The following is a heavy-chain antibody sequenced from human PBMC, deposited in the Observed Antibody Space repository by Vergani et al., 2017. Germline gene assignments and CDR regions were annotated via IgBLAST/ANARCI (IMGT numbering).Heavy chain of an antibody. CDR1: GFTFSSYA. CDR3: VHIVATPAPYDAFDI. CDR2: IRYDGSNK. Sequence: QVQLVESGGGVVQPGRSLRLSCAASGFTFSSYAMHWVRQAPGKGLEWVAFIRYDGSNKYYADSVKGRFTISRDNSKNTLYLQMNSLRAEDTAVYYCVHIVATPAPYDAFDIWGQGTMVTVSS. J-gene: IGHJ3*02. V-gene: IGHV3-30*02. D-gene: IGHD5-12*01.